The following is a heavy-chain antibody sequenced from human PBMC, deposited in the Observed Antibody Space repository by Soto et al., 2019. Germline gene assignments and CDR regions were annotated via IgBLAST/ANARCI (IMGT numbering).Heavy chain of an antibody. Sequence: GESLKISCAASGFTFSSYAMSWVRQAPGKGLEWVSAISGSGGSTYYGASVKGRFTISRDNSKNTLYLQMNSLRAEDTAVYYCAKGGDYIWPSCWFDPWGQGTLVTVSS. CDR3: AKGGDYIWPSCWFDP. D-gene: IGHD4-17*01. CDR2: ISGSGGST. CDR1: GFTFSSYA. V-gene: IGHV3-23*01. J-gene: IGHJ5*02.